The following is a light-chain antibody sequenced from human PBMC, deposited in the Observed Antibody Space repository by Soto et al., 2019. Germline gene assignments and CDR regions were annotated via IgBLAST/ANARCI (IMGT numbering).Light chain of an antibody. CDR1: QSVTSSY. J-gene: IGKJ1*01. CDR3: QEYGSSRT. Sequence: EIVLTQSSGTLSLSPGERATLSCRASQSVTSSYLAWYQQKAGQAPRLLIFGTSSRATGIPNRFSGSGSGTDFTLTISRLEPEDFAVYFCQEYGSSRTFGQGTKVDIK. V-gene: IGKV3-20*01. CDR2: GTS.